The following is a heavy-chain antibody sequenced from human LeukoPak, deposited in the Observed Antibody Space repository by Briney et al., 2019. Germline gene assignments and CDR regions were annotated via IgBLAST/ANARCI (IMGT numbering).Heavy chain of an antibody. D-gene: IGHD3-9*01. CDR1: GGSFSGYY. V-gene: IGHV4-34*01. J-gene: IGHJ6*03. CDR3: ARTGYYYYYYMDV. Sequence: PSETLSLTCAVYGGSFSGYYLSWIRQPPGKGLEWIGEINHSGSTNYNPSLKSRVTISVDTSKNQFSLKLSSVTAADTAVYYCARTGYYYYYYMDVWGKGTTVTVSS. CDR2: INHSGST.